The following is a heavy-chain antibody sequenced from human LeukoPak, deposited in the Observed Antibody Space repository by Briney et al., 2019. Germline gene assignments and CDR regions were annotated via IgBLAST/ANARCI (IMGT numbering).Heavy chain of an antibody. CDR3: AKDHDYVWGSYRYTYDY. J-gene: IGHJ4*02. CDR1: GFTFSSYS. CDR2: ISSSSSYI. V-gene: IGHV3-21*04. Sequence: GGSLRLSCAASGFTFSSYSMNWVRQAPGKGLEWVSSISSSSSYIYYADSVKGRFTISRDNAKNSLYLQMNSLRAEDTAVYYCAKDHDYVWGSYRYTYDYWGQGTLVTVSS. D-gene: IGHD3-16*02.